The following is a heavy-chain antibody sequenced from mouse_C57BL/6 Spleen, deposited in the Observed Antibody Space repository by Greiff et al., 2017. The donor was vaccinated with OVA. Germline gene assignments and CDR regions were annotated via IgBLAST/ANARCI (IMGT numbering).Heavy chain of an antibody. J-gene: IGHJ4*01. D-gene: IGHD2-4*01. Sequence: EVKLMESGPGLAKPSQSLSLTCSVTGYSITSDYWNWIRKFPGNKLEYMGYISPSGSTYYNPSHNSRISITPDTSKNQYYLQLNSVTTEDTATYSGASYRDYDGYYAMGCWGQGTSVTVAS. CDR2: ISPSGST. CDR1: GYSITSDY. CDR3: ASYRDYDGYYAMGC. V-gene: IGHV3-8*01.